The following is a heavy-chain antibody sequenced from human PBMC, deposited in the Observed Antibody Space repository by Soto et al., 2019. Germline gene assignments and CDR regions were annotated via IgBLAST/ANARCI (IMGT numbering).Heavy chain of an antibody. CDR1: GGSISSSTYY. CDR2: IYHSGST. J-gene: IGHJ5*02. D-gene: IGHD3-10*01. CDR3: ARERGVLLWFGEPWFDP. V-gene: IGHV4-39*02. Sequence: PSETLSLTCTVSGGSISSSTYYWGWIRQPPGKGLEWIGSIYHSGSTYYNPSLKSRVTISVDTSKNQFSLKLSSVTAADTAVYYCARERGVLLWFGEPWFDPWGQGTLVTVSS.